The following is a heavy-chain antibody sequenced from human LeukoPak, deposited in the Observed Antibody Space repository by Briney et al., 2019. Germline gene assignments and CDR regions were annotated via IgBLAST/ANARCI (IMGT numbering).Heavy chain of an antibody. CDR1: GGSISSYY. CDR3: AGNDILTGSSFDY. Sequence: PSETLSLTCTVSGGSISSYYWSWIRQPPGKGLEWIGYIYYSGSTNYNPSLKSRVTISVDTSKNQFSLKLSSVTAADTAVCYCAGNDILTGSSFDYWGQGTLVTVSS. V-gene: IGHV4-59*08. D-gene: IGHD3-9*01. CDR2: IYYSGST. J-gene: IGHJ4*02.